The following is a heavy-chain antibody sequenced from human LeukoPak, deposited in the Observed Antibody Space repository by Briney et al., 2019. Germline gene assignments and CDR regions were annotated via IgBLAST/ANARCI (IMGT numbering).Heavy chain of an antibody. CDR1: GGSISSGSYY. CDR3: ARDGSAAGYSSRGDYSYMDV. Sequence: SETLSLTCTVSGGSISSGSYYWGWIRQPAGKGLEWIGRIYTSGSTNYNPSLKGRVTISVDTSKNQFSLKLSSVTAADTAVYYCARDGSAAGYSSRGDYSYMDVWGKGTTVTISS. J-gene: IGHJ6*03. D-gene: IGHD6-13*01. CDR2: IYTSGST. V-gene: IGHV4-61*02.